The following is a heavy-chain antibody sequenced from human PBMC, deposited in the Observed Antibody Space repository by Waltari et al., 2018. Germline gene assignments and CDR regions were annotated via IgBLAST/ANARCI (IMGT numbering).Heavy chain of an antibody. CDR3: ARDGRFRTDGFDV. V-gene: IGHV3-23*01. Sequence: EVKLLESGGGLVQRGGSLRLSCEASGFTFSAHAMYWVRQFPGKGVGGVALISGPGGSTYYPDSVKGRLTIARDNSRNTLYLQMDSLRAKDTAVYYCARDGRFRTDGFDVWGQGTMVTVSS. D-gene: IGHD3-10*01. CDR2: ISGPGGST. J-gene: IGHJ3*01. CDR1: GFTFSAHA.